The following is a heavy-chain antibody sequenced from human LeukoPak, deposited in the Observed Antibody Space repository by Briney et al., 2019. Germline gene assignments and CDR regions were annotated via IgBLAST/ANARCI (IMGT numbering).Heavy chain of an antibody. J-gene: IGHJ4*02. CDR2: ITASSDST. CDR3: AKERLVGALGY. D-gene: IGHD1-26*01. CDR1: GFSFSSYA. Sequence: HAGGSLRLSCVGSGFSFSSYAMTWVRQAPGKGLEWVSTITASSDSTFYADSVKGRFTISRDNSKNTLYLQMNSLRAEDTAVYYCAKERLVGALGYWGQGTLVTVSS. V-gene: IGHV3-23*01.